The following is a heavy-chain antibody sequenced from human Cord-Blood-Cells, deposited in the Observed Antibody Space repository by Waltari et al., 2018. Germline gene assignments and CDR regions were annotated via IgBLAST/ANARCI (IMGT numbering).Heavy chain of an antibody. CDR1: GGSISSYY. V-gene: IGHV4-59*01. D-gene: IGHD1-26*01. J-gene: IGHJ4*02. CDR3: AGGKTGIVGVPFDY. Sequence: QVQLQESGPGLVKPSETLSLTCTVSGGSISSYYWSWIRQPPGKGLEWIGYIYYSGSNNYNPSLKSGVTISVDTSKNQFSLKLSSVTAADTAVYYCAGGKTGIVGVPFDYWGQGTLVTVSS. CDR2: IYYSGSN.